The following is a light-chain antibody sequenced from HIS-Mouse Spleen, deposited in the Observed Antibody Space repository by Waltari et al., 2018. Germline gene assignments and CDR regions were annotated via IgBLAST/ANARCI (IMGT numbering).Light chain of an antibody. CDR1: QSVSSSY. CDR3: QQYGSSPWT. J-gene: IGKJ1*01. Sequence: EIVLTQSPGTLSVSPGERATLSCRASQSVSSSYLAWYQQKPGQAPRPLIDGASSRATGIPDRFSGSGSGTDFTLTISRLEPEDFAVYYCQQYGSSPWTFGQGTKVEIK. V-gene: IGKV3-20*01. CDR2: GAS.